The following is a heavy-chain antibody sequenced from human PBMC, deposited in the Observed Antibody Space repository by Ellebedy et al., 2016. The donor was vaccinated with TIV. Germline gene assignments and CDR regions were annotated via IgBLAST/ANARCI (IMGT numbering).Heavy chain of an antibody. CDR2: ISGSGGST. J-gene: IGHJ4*02. Sequence: GESLKISCAASGFTFSSHAMSWVRQAPGKGLEWVSTISGSGGSTNYADSVKGRFTISRDNSENTLYLRMNSLRAEDTAVYYCAKDRGIDYYSASDYWGQGTLATVSS. CDR3: AKDRGIDYYSASDY. CDR1: GFTFSSHA. V-gene: IGHV3-23*01. D-gene: IGHD2-21*01.